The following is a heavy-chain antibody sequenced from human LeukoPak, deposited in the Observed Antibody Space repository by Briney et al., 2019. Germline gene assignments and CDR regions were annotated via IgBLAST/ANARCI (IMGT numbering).Heavy chain of an antibody. V-gene: IGHV4-39*01. CDR2: IYYSGST. Sequence: SETLSLTCTVSGGSISSSSYYWGWIRQPPGKGLEWIGSIYYSGSTYYNPSLKSRVTISVDTSKNQFSLKLSSVTAADTTVYYCARQGTGDTHYYYYGMDVWGQGTTVTVSS. CDR3: ARQGTGDTHYYYYGMDV. D-gene: IGHD7-27*01. CDR1: GGSISSSSYY. J-gene: IGHJ6*02.